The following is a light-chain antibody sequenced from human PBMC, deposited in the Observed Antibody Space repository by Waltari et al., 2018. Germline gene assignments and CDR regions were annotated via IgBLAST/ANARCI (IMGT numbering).Light chain of an antibody. V-gene: IGKV2-29*02. CDR1: QSLLHSDGKTF. J-gene: IGKJ2*01. CDR3: MQRLEFPYT. CDR2: EVS. Sequence: DIVMTQTPLSLSVTPGQPASISCKSSQSLLHSDGKTFLYWYLQKPGQSPQLLIYEVSSRFSGVPDRFSGSGSGSNFSLEISRVEAEDVGIYYCMQRLEFPYTFGQGTRLDMK.